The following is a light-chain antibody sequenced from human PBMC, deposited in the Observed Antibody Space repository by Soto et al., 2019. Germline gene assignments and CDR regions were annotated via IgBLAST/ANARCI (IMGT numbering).Light chain of an antibody. Sequence: EIVLTQSPATLSLSPGQRATLSCRASQSVTFYLAWYQQKPGQAPRLLIYDTSNRATGIPARFSGSGSGTEFTITSSSLEPGDFAVYYCQQRGTWPPTFGQGTKLEIK. V-gene: IGKV3-11*01. CDR3: QQRGTWPPT. CDR2: DTS. CDR1: QSVTFY. J-gene: IGKJ2*01.